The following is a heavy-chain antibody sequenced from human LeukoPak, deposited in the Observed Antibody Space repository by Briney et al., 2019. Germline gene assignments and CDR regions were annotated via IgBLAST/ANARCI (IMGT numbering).Heavy chain of an antibody. Sequence: ASVKVSCKASGYTFTGYYMHWVRQAPGQGLEWMGWINPNSGGTNYAQKFQGRVTMTRDTSISIAYMELSRLRSDDTAVYYCASLDSSGYQSFDYWGQGTLVTVSS. V-gene: IGHV1-2*02. CDR3: ASLDSSGYQSFDY. J-gene: IGHJ4*02. D-gene: IGHD3-22*01. CDR1: GYTFTGYY. CDR2: INPNSGGT.